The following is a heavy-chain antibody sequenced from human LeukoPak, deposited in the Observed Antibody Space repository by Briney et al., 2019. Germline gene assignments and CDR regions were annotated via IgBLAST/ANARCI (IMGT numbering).Heavy chain of an antibody. CDR1: GFTVSDTY. CDR2: IYNAGST. V-gene: IGHV3-53*01. J-gene: IGHJ4*02. Sequence: PGGSLRLSCATSGFTVSDTYMSWVRQAPGKGLEWVSVIYNAGSTYYADSVKGRFTISSDNSKTTLYLQMNSLRVEDTAMYYCARQAVAGLDYWGQGTLVTVSS. CDR3: ARQAVAGLDY. D-gene: IGHD6-19*01.